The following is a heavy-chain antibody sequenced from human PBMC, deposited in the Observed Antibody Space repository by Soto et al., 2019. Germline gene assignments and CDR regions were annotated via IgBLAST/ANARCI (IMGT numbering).Heavy chain of an antibody. V-gene: IGHV4-30-4*01. CDR3: AIEVATWVSDRRYFDY. CDR1: GGSISSGDYY. J-gene: IGHJ4*02. D-gene: IGHD5-12*01. CDR2: IYYSGSS. Sequence: QVQLQESGPGLVKPSQTLSLTCTVSGGSISSGDYYWSWIRQPPGKGLERIGYIYYSGSSYYNPSRKSRVTISVDTSKHQSSLKLSSVTAADTAVYYCAIEVATWVSDRRYFDYWGQATLLTVSS.